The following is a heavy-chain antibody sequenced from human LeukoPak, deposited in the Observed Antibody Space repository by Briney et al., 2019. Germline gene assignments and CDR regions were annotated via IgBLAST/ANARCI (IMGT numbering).Heavy chain of an antibody. J-gene: IGHJ3*02. Sequence: SPSPSPTRTLSARSTGSSSYYWGWIRQPPGKGLEWIGSIYFGGSTYSPPSLESRASMSVDTSKYQFSLKLSSVTAADTAVYYCARARFTYYYDSSGYYYETSDAFGIWGQGTMVTVSS. V-gene: IGHV4-39*01. CDR3: ARARFTYYYDSSGYYYETSDAFGI. D-gene: IGHD3-22*01. CDR2: IYFGGST. CDR1: ARSTGSSSYY.